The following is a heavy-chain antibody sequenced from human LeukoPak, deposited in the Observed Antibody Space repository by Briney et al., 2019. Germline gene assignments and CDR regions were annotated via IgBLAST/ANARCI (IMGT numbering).Heavy chain of an antibody. CDR2: ISSSGGRT. D-gene: IGHD3-22*01. J-gene: IGHJ4*02. Sequence: GGSLRLSCAASGFIFRSYAMRWVRQAGGKGVEWVSSISSSGGRTFYADSVKGRATISRDNSKNVLYLQVNSLRAEDTAVFYCANYYYDKSGYKNWGQGTLVTVSS. CDR3: ANYYYDKSGYKN. V-gene: IGHV3-23*01. CDR1: GFIFRSYA.